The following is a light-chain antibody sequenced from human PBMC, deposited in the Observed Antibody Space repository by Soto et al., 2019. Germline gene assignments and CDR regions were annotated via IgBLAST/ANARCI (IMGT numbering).Light chain of an antibody. V-gene: IGKV1-5*01. J-gene: IGKJ4*01. CDR2: DAS. CDR1: QSISSW. Sequence: DIQMTQSPSTLSASVGDRVTITCRARQSISSWLAWYQQKPGKAPKVLIYDASKLESGVPSRFSGSGSDLEFTLTIRSLQPDDFETYYCQQYNSYSLTFGGGTKVEIK. CDR3: QQYNSYSLT.